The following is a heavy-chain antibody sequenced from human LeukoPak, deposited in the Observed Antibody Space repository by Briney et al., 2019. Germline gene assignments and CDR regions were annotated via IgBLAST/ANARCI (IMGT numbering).Heavy chain of an antibody. CDR2: ISSSSSYI. D-gene: IGHD2-2*02. CDR3: ARGRYCSSTSCYMGGDY. CDR1: GFTFSSYS. Sequence: GGSLRLSCAASGFTFSSYSMNWVRQAPGKGLEWVSSISSSSSYIYYADSVEGRFTISRDNAKNSLYLQMNSLRAEDTAVYYCARGRYCSSTSCYMGGDYWGQGTLVTVSS. V-gene: IGHV3-21*01. J-gene: IGHJ4*02.